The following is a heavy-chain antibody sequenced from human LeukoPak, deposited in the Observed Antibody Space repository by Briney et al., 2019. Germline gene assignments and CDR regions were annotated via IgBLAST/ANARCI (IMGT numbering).Heavy chain of an antibody. Sequence: PGGSLRLSCAASGYTFTSYYMHWVRQAPGQGLEWMGIINPSGGSTSYAQKFQGRVTMTRDTSTSTVYMELSSLRSEDTAVYYCARHSSGWYRAFDIWGQGTMVTVSS. J-gene: IGHJ3*02. CDR3: ARHSSGWYRAFDI. D-gene: IGHD6-19*01. CDR2: INPSGGST. V-gene: IGHV1-46*01. CDR1: GYTFTSYY.